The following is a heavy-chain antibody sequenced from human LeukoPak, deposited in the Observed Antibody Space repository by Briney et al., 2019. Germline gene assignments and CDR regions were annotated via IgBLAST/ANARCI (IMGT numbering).Heavy chain of an antibody. CDR2: IFYSGKT. J-gene: IGHJ5*02. V-gene: IGHV4-39*02. Sequence: SETLSLTCTVSNVTMTSDSYYWAWVRQPPGKGLEWIWTIFYSGKTYYSASLKSRVTVPLHTSKKNVSLRLSSVTAEDTAVYYCARLWIVATWFDAWGKGARVTVSS. D-gene: IGHD3-22*01. CDR3: ARLWIVATWFDA. CDR1: NVTMTSDSYY.